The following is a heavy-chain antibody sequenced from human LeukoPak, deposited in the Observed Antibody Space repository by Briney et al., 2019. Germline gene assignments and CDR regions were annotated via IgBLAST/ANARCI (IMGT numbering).Heavy chain of an antibody. V-gene: IGHV3-48*01. CDR3: ARVAPGHDVGRGYFDY. J-gene: IGHJ4*02. CDR2: IISRSSGM. D-gene: IGHD2-21*01. Sequence: PGGSLRLSCAASGFPFSTYSMNWVRQAPGKGLEWLSYIISRSSGMYYADSVKGRFTISRDNAKNSLYLQMNSLRAEDTAVYYCARVAPGHDVGRGYFDYWGQGTLVTVSS. CDR1: GFPFSTYS.